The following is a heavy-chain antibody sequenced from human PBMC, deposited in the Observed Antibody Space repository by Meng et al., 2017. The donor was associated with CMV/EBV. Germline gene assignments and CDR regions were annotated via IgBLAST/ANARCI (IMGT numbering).Heavy chain of an antibody. D-gene: IGHD3-10*01. Sequence: GSLRLSCAVYGGSFSGYYWSWIRQPPGKGLEWIGEINHSGSTNYNPSLKSRVTISVDTSKNQFSLKLSSVTAADTAVYYWARGPNRYYYGSGSYYYWGQGTLVTVSS. J-gene: IGHJ4*02. CDR2: INHSGST. CDR3: ARGPNRYYYGSGSYYY. CDR1: GGSFSGYY. V-gene: IGHV4-34*01.